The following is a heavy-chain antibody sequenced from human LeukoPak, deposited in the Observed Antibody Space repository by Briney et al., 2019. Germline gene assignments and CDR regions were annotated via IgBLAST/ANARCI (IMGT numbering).Heavy chain of an antibody. D-gene: IGHD3-3*01. J-gene: IGHJ4*02. Sequence: PSETLSLTCTVSGVSLSSYYWSWIRQPAGKGLEWIGRIYTSGSTNYNPSLESRVTMSVDTSKNQFSLKLSSVTAADTAVYYCASSDFWRGYGDYWGQGTLVTVSS. CDR2: IYTSGST. CDR3: ASSDFWRGYGDY. CDR1: GVSLSSYY. V-gene: IGHV4-4*07.